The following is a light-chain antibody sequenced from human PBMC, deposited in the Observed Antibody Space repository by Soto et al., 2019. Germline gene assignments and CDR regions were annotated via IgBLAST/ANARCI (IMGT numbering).Light chain of an antibody. CDR3: QQYNNWPRT. V-gene: IGKV3-20*01. Sequence: EIVLTQSPGTLSLFPGERATLSCRASQSIDSISLAWYQHKPGQAPRLLIYGASSRSTAIPDRFSGSGSGTDFTLTISRLEPEDFAVYYCQQYNNWPRTFGQGTKVEIK. CDR1: QSIDSIS. CDR2: GAS. J-gene: IGKJ1*01.